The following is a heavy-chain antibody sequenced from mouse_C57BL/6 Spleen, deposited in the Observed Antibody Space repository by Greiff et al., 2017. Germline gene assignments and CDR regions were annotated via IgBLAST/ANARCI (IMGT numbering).Heavy chain of an antibody. D-gene: IGHD2-1*01. CDR2: INPYNGGT. J-gene: IGHJ3*01. CDR1: GYTFTDYY. Sequence: EVQLQQSGPVLVKPGASVKMSCKASGYTFTDYYMNWVKQSHGKSLEWIGVINPYNGGTSYNQKFKGKATLTVDKSSSTAYMELNSLTSEDSAVYYCASIPWGNFAYWGQGTLVTVSA. CDR3: ASIPWGNFAY. V-gene: IGHV1-19*01.